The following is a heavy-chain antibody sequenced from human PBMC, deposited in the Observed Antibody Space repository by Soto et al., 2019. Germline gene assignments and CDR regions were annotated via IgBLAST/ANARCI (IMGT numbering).Heavy chain of an antibody. J-gene: IGHJ6*02. CDR3: ARDIAGAGLRGGVDV. CDR1: GYSFTAYY. Sequence: QVELVQSGAEIKMPGASVKVSCKTSGYSFTAYYMHWVRQAPGQGLEWMGWVNLYRGVTNIAQKFQGRVTMTGDKSISTAYIELSGLTSDDTAVYYCARDIAGAGLRGGVDVWGQGTTVTVSS. CDR2: VNLYRGVT. V-gene: IGHV1-2*02. D-gene: IGHD6-19*01.